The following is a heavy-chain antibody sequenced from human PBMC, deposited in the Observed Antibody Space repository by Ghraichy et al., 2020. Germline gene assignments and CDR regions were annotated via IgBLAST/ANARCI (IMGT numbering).Heavy chain of an antibody. J-gene: IGHJ4*02. D-gene: IGHD6-13*01. CDR2: ISSSSTYI. CDR3: ARTTDYNSSWNFDL. V-gene: IGHV3-21*01. Sequence: GGSLRLSCAASKFTFSNYTMNWVRQAPGKGLEWVSSISSSSTYIYYGDSVKGRFTVSRDNAKNSLYLQMNSLRDEDTAVYYCARTTDYNSSWNFDLWGQETLVTVSS. CDR1: KFTFSNYT.